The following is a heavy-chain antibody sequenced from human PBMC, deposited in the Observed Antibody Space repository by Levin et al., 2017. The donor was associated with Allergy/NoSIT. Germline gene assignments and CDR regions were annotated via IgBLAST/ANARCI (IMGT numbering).Heavy chain of an antibody. Sequence: GGSLRLSCAASGFTFSSYAMSWVRQAPGKGLEWVSAISGSGGSTYYADSVKGRFTISRENSKNTLYLQMNSLRAEDTAVYYCAKAIVGAHPGDGDDFDIWGQGTMVTVSS. CDR3: AKAIVGAHPGDGDDFDI. CDR1: GFTFSSYA. D-gene: IGHD1-26*01. J-gene: IGHJ3*02. V-gene: IGHV3-23*01. CDR2: ISGSGGST.